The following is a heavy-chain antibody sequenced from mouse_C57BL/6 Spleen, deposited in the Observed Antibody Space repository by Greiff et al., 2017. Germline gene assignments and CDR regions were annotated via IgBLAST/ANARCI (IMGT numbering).Heavy chain of an antibody. Sequence: EVQVVESGGGLVKPGGSLKLSCAASGFTFSSYTMSWVRQTPEKRLEWVATISGGGGNTYYPDSVKGRFTISRDNAKNTLYLQMSSLRSEDTALYYCAKSTMVTKAWFAYWGQGTLVTVSA. J-gene: IGHJ3*01. CDR2: ISGGGGNT. CDR3: AKSTMVTKAWFAY. D-gene: IGHD2-2*01. CDR1: GFTFSSYT. V-gene: IGHV5-9*01.